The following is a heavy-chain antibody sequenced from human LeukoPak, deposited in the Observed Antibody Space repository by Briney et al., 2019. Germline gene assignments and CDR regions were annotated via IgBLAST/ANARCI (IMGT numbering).Heavy chain of an antibody. CDR1: GFTFSSYA. J-gene: IGHJ6*03. Sequence: PGGSLRLSCAASGFTFSSYAMSWVRQAPGKGLEWVSAISGSGGSTYYADSVKGRFTISRDNSKNTLYLQMNSLRAEDTAVYYCARDRRSSTSCLYYYYYMDVWGKGTTVTVSS. V-gene: IGHV3-23*01. CDR3: ARDRRSSTSCLYYYYYMDV. CDR2: ISGSGGST. D-gene: IGHD2-2*01.